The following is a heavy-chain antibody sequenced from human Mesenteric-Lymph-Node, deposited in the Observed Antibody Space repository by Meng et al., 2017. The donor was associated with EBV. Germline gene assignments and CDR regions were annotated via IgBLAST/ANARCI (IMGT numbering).Heavy chain of an antibody. D-gene: IGHD4-23*01. CDR3: AFDYGGNSGAFDI. V-gene: IGHV1-3*01. CDR2: INAGNGNT. CDR1: GYTFTSYA. J-gene: IGHJ3*02. Sequence: QVQLVQSGAEVKKPGAPVKVSCKASGYTFTSYAMHWVRQAPGQRLEWMGWINAGNGNTKYSQKFQGRVTITRDTSASTAYMELSSLRSEDTAVYYCAFDYGGNSGAFDIWGQGTMVTVSS.